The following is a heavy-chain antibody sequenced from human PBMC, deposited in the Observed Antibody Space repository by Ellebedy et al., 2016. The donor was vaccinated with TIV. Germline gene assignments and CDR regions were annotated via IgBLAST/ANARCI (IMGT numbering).Heavy chain of an antibody. J-gene: IGHJ4*02. D-gene: IGHD3-10*01. CDR1: GGSISSYY. CDR3: ARAGFGEHSFDY. CDR2: IYYSGST. Sequence: SETLSLTCTVSGGSISSYYWSWIRQPPGKGLEWIGYIYYSGSTNYNPSLKSRVTISVDTSKNQFSLKLSSVTAADTAVYYCARAGFGEHSFDYWGQGTLVTVSS. V-gene: IGHV4-59*01.